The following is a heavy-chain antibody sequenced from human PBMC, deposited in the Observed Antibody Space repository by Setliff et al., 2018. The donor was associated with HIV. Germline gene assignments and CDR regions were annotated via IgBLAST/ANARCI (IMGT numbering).Heavy chain of an antibody. D-gene: IGHD3-22*01. J-gene: IGHJ4*02. V-gene: IGHV4-34*01. CDR1: NGSFSEYY. CDR2: ISHGGRS. CDR3: ALLEVPLIEGISPAL. Sequence: PSETLSLTCAVYNGSFSEYYWTWVRQPPGKELEWIGEISHGGRSTYNPSLKSRVAISVDTSKNQFSLKLNTVTAAGTALYFCALLEVPLIEGISPALWGQGTLVTVSS.